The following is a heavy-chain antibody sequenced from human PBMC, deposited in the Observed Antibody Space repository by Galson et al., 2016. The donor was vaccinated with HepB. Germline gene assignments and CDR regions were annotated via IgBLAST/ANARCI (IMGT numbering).Heavy chain of an antibody. CDR1: GFTFSNYA. Sequence: SLRLSCAASGFTFSNYAMSWVRQAPGKGLEWVSAISGSGGSPYYADSVKGRFTISRDNSKNTLYLQMNSLRVEDTALYYCAKDTRGGVYSRWFDPWGQGTMGTVSA. CDR2: ISGSGGSP. CDR3: AKDTRGGVYSRWFDP. V-gene: IGHV3-23*01. D-gene: IGHD2-8*02. J-gene: IGHJ5*02.